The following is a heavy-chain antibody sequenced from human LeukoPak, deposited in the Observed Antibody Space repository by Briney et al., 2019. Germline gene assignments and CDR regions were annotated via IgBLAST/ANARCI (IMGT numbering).Heavy chain of an antibody. CDR2: IYYSGST. CDR3: ARGSKVCSSGGSCYYNWFDP. CDR1: GGSISSYY. J-gene: IGHJ5*02. Sequence: PSETLSLTCTVSGGSISSYYWSWIRQPPGKGLEWIGYIYYSGSTNYNPSLKSRVTISVDTSKNQFSLKLSSVTAADTAVYYCARGSKVCSSGGSCYYNWFDPWGQGTLVTVSS. D-gene: IGHD2-15*01. V-gene: IGHV4-59*01.